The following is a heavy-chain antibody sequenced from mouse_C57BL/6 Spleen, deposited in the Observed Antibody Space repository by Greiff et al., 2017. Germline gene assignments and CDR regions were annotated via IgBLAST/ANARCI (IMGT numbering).Heavy chain of an antibody. CDR2: IYPGSGNT. Sequence: QVQLQQSGPELVKPGASVKISCKASGYTFTDYYINWVKQRPGQGLEWIGWIYPGSGNTKYNETLKGKATLTVDTSSSTAYMQLSSLPSEDSAVYFWARRNDCRMDYWGQGTSVTVSS. J-gene: IGHJ4*01. V-gene: IGHV1-84*01. CDR1: GYTFTDYY. D-gene: IGHD2-4*01. CDR3: ARRNDCRMDY.